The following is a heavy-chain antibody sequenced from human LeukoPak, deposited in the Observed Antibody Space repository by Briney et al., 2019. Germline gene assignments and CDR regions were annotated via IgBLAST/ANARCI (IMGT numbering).Heavy chain of an antibody. D-gene: IGHD3-10*01. CDR1: GGSISSGGYY. J-gene: IGHJ6*03. Sequence: SETLSLTCTVSGGSISSGGYYWRWIRQHPGKGLEWIGYIYYSGSTYYYPSLKIRVTISVATSKNQFSLNLSSGTAADTAVYYCARDRERVYYGSGSYYRVMDVWGKGTTVTVSS. CDR2: IYYSGST. CDR3: ARDRERVYYGSGSYYRVMDV. V-gene: IGHV4-31*03.